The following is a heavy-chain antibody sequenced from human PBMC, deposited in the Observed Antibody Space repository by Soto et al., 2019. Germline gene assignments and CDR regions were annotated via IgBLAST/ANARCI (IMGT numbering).Heavy chain of an antibody. CDR2: ISWDGGST. Sequence: GGSLRLSFAASGFTFDDYTMHWVRQAPGKGLEWVSLISWDGGSTYYADSVKGRFTISRDNSKNSLYLQMNSLRTEDTALYYCANAILERQYSRIDYSGQGTLVTVSS. CDR3: ANAILERQYSRIDY. V-gene: IGHV3-43*01. J-gene: IGHJ4*02. D-gene: IGHD5-18*01. CDR1: GFTFDDYT.